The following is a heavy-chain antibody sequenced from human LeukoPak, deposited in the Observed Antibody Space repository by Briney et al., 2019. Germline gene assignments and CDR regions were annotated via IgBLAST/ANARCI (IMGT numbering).Heavy chain of an antibody. CDR1: GFTFSSYW. Sequence: GGSLRLSCAASGFTFSSYWMNWVRQAPGKGLVWVSRIASDGSSTTYADSVKGRFSISRVNAKNTLYLQMNSLRVEDTAVYYCARRLTQYDCFDPWGQGILVTVSS. CDR3: ARRLTQYDCFDP. CDR2: IASDGSST. V-gene: IGHV3-74*01. D-gene: IGHD2-2*01. J-gene: IGHJ5*02.